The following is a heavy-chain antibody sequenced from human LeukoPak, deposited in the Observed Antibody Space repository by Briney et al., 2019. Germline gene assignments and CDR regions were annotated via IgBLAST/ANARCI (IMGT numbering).Heavy chain of an antibody. Sequence: GGSLRLSCAASGFTFRSYAMSWVRQAPGKGLEWVSAISGSGGSTDYADSVKGWFTISRDNSKNTLYMQMNSLRAEDTAVYYCASYDSSGYYHYFDYWGQGTLVTVSS. CDR1: GFTFRSYA. CDR2: ISGSGGST. D-gene: IGHD3-22*01. V-gene: IGHV3-23*01. CDR3: ASYDSSGYYHYFDY. J-gene: IGHJ4*02.